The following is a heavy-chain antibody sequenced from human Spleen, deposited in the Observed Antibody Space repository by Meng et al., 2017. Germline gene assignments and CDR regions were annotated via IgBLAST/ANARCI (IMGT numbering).Heavy chain of an antibody. CDR3: ARDTAQIGVADFDY. V-gene: IGHV3-23*01. CDR2: ISGSGGYT. CDR1: GFSFSLSG. Sequence: GESLKISCAASGFSFSLSGMSWVRQAPGKGLEWVSGISGSGGYTYYTDSVKGRFIISRDISKSTLYLQMNSVRAEDTAVYYCARDTAQIGVADFDYWGQGTLVTVSS. D-gene: IGHD6-19*01. J-gene: IGHJ4*02.